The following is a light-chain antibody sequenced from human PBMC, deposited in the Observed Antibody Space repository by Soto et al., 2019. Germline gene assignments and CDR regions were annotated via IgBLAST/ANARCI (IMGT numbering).Light chain of an antibody. Sequence: QSVLTQPPSASGSPGQSVAISCTGTSSDVGGYNYVSWYQQHPGKAPKLMIYEVNKRPSGVPDRFSGSKSGTTASLTVSGLQAEDEADYYCCSYAGSSNVFGTGTKVTVL. V-gene: IGLV2-8*01. J-gene: IGLJ1*01. CDR1: SSDVGGYNY. CDR3: CSYAGSSNV. CDR2: EVN.